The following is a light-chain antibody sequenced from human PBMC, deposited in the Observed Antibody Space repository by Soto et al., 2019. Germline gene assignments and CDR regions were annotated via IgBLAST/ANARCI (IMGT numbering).Light chain of an antibody. V-gene: IGKV3-20*01. CDR3: QQYGGSPLT. CDR2: GVS. J-gene: IGKJ4*02. Sequence: EIVLTQSTGTLSLSPGESATLSCRASQSVSSSSLAWYQQKPGQAPRLLFFGVSNRAAGVPDRFGGSGSGTDFTLTISRLEPEDFAVYYCQQYGGSPLTFGGGTKVDSK. CDR1: QSVSSSS.